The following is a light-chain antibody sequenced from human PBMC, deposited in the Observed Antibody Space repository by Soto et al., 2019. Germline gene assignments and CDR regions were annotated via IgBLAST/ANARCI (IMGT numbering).Light chain of an antibody. V-gene: IGKV3-11*01. J-gene: IGKJ1*01. CDR3: QHRSNWPRT. CDR2: DAS. Sequence: EIVLTQSPVTLSLSPGERATLSCRASQSVSSYLAWYQQRPGQAPRLLIYDASNRATGIPARFSGSGSGTDFTLTISSLEPEDFAVYYCQHRSNWPRTFGQGTKVDIK. CDR1: QSVSSY.